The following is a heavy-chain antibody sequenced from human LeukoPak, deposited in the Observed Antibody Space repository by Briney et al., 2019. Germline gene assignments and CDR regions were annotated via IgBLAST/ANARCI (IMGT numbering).Heavy chain of an antibody. Sequence: ASVKVSCKASGYTFSNYFIHWVRLAPGQGLEWMGIINPNFGTTSYARKFQGRVSMTRDTSTTTVYMELSSLRSEDTAVYYCARGNWGADQSKLGKNYFDYWGQGTLVTVSS. CDR2: INPNFGTT. J-gene: IGHJ4*02. D-gene: IGHD7-27*01. V-gene: IGHV1-46*01. CDR3: ARGNWGADQSKLGKNYFDY. CDR1: GYTFSNYF.